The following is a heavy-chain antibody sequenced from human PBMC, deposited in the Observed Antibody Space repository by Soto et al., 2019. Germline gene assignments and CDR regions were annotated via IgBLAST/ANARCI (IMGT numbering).Heavy chain of an antibody. J-gene: IGHJ6*02. V-gene: IGHV1-2*04. Sequence: VKVSCKASGYTFTGYYMHWVRQAPGQGLEWMGWIDPNSGGTNYAQKFQGWVTMTRDTSISTAYMELSRLRSDDTAVYYCARGYCSSTSCRSAPYYYYYGMDVWGQGTTVTVSS. CDR2: IDPNSGGT. D-gene: IGHD2-2*01. CDR1: GYTFTGYY. CDR3: ARGYCSSTSCRSAPYYYYYGMDV.